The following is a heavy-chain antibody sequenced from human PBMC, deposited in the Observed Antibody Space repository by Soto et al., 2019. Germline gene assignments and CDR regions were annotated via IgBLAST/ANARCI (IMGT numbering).Heavy chain of an antibody. V-gene: IGHV4-31*03. J-gene: IGHJ4*02. CDR3: ARGGYCSGGSCYVGPLGY. D-gene: IGHD2-15*01. Sequence: QVQLQESGPGLVKPPQTLSLTCTVSGGSISSGGYYWSWIRQHPGKGLEWIGYIYYSGSTYYNPHRKSRLTISVDTSMNQFSPKLSSVTHADTAVYYCARGGYCSGGSCYVGPLGYWGQGTLVTVSS. CDR1: GGSISSGGYY. CDR2: IYYSGST.